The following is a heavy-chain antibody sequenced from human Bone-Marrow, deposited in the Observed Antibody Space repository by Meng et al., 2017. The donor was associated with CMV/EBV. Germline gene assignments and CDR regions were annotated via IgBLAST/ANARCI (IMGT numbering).Heavy chain of an antibody. V-gene: IGHV1-2*02. CDR2: INPSSGST. D-gene: IGHD2-2*01. CDR1: GYTFTGHY. J-gene: IGHJ4*02. Sequence: ASVKVSCKASGYTFTGHYMHWVRQAPGQGLEWMGWINPSSGSTNYAQKFQGRVTMTRDTSISTAYMELSRLRSDDTAVYYCARTRWDCSSTSCYHWPPGYWGQGTLVTVSS. CDR3: ARTRWDCSSTSCYHWPPGY.